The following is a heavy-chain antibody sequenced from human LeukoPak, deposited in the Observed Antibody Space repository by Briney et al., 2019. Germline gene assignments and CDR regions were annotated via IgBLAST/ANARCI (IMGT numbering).Heavy chain of an antibody. Sequence: PGGSLRLSCAASGFTFSSYWMHWVRRAPGKGLVWVSRINSDGSSTSYADSVKGRFTISRDNAKNTLYLQMNSLRAEDTAVYYCARDRNIVVVPAALPSSYYGMDVWGKGTTVTVSS. CDR2: INSDGSST. CDR3: ARDRNIVVVPAALPSSYYGMDV. J-gene: IGHJ6*04. D-gene: IGHD2-2*01. V-gene: IGHV3-74*01. CDR1: GFTFSSYW.